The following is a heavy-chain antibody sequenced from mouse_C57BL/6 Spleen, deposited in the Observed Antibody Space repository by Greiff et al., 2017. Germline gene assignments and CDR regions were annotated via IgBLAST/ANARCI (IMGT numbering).Heavy chain of an antibody. CDR3: TRFDYDAFAY. V-gene: IGHV1-15*01. CDR1: GYTFTDYE. D-gene: IGHD2-4*01. J-gene: IGHJ3*01. CDR2: IDPETGGT. Sequence: QVQLQQSGAELVRPGASVTLSCKASGYTFTDYEMHWVKQTPVHGLEWIGAIDPETGGTAYNQKFKGKAILTADKSSSTAYMELRSLTSEDSAVYSCTRFDYDAFAYWGQGTLVTVSA.